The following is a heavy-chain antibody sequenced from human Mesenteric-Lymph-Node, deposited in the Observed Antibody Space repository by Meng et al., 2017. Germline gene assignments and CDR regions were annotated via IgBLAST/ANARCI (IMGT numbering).Heavy chain of an antibody. Sequence: VQLRESGPALVKPSETLSLTCAVSGDSITNHNWWAWVRQPPGKGLEWIGEIPHRGSSAYNPSLKSRVSMSIDKSKNQFSLKLTSVTAADTVVYHCLRGSGGSVWGQGTLVTVSS. CDR1: GDSITNHNW. V-gene: IGHV4-4*02. CDR3: LRGSGGSV. D-gene: IGHD3-10*01. J-gene: IGHJ1*01. CDR2: IPHRGSS.